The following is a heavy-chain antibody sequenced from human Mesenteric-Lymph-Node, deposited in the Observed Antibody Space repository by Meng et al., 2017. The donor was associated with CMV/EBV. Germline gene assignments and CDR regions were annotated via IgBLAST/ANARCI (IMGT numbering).Heavy chain of an antibody. CDR1: GGTFIGYY. Sequence: ASVKVSCKASGGTFIGYYMHWVRQAPGQGLEWMGWINPNSGGTNYAQKFQGRVTMTRDTSISTAYMELSRLRSDDTAVYYCARESPCSGGSCQTIFDYWGQGTLVTVSS. CDR3: ARESPCSGGSCQTIFDY. V-gene: IGHV1-2*02. D-gene: IGHD2-15*01. J-gene: IGHJ4*02. CDR2: INPNSGGT.